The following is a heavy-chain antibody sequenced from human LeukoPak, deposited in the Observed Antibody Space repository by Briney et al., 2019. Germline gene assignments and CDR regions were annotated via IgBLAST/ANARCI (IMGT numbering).Heavy chain of an antibody. J-gene: IGHJ6*03. CDR2: IYYSGST. V-gene: IGHV4-59*01. CDR1: GGSISSYY. Sequence: SETLSLTCAVSGGSISSYYWSWIRQPPGKGLEWIGYIYYSGSTNYNPSLKSRVTISVDTSKNQFSLKLSSVTAADTAVYYCSGSYLSSYYYYMDVWGKGTTVTISS. D-gene: IGHD1-26*01. CDR3: SGSYLSSYYYYMDV.